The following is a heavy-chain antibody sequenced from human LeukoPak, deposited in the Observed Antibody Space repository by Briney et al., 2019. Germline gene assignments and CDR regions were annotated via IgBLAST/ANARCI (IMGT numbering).Heavy chain of an antibody. CDR3: ARDQAGIVGATGSWPD. Sequence: ASVKVSCKASGYTFTGYYIHWVRQAPGQGLEWMGWINPNGGGTNYAQKFQSRVTMTRDTSISTAYMELSRLRSDGTAVYYCARDQAGIVGATGSWPDWGQGTLVTVSS. J-gene: IGHJ4*02. CDR2: INPNGGGT. D-gene: IGHD1-26*01. V-gene: IGHV1-2*02. CDR1: GYTFTGYY.